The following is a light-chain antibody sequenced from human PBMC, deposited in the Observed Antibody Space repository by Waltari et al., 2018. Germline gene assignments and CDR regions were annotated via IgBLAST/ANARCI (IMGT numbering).Light chain of an antibody. CDR2: KAS. Sequence: DIQMTQSPSTLSASVGDRVTITCRASQNIGIWLAWYQQKPGKAPKLLIYKASSLETGVPLRFSGYVSGTEFTLTISSLQPDDLATYYCQQYSDDSWTFGQGTKVEIK. CDR3: QQYSDDSWT. CDR1: QNIGIW. J-gene: IGKJ1*01. V-gene: IGKV1-5*03.